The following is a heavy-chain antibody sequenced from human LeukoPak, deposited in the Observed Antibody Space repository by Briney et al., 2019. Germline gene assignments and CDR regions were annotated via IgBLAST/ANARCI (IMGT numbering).Heavy chain of an antibody. D-gene: IGHD2-2*01. CDR2: IYYSGST. CDR1: GGSISSSSYY. Sequence: SETLSLTCTVSGGSISSSSYYWGWIRQPPGKGLEWIGSIYYSGSTYYNPSLKSRVTISVDTSKNQFSLKLSSVTAADTAVYYCARLALNCSSTSCWNYWGQGTLVTVSS. J-gene: IGHJ4*02. V-gene: IGHV4-39*07. CDR3: ARLALNCSSTSCWNY.